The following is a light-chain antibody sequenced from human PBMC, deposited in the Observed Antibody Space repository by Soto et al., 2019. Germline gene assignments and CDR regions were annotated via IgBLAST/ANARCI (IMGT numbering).Light chain of an antibody. V-gene: IGKV3-20*01. Sequence: EIVLTQSPGTLYSSPGERATLSCRASQSIDNRYLAWYQHKPGQAPRLLIYATSRRATGIPDRFCGSGSGTDFTLTINQLEPEDFAVYYCQQYFGSSWTFGQGTKVDIK. CDR3: QQYFGSSWT. J-gene: IGKJ1*01. CDR1: QSIDNRY. CDR2: ATS.